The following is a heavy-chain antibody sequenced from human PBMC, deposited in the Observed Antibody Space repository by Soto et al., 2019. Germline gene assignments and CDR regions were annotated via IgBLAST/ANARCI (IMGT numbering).Heavy chain of an antibody. CDR1: GGSFSGYY. V-gene: IGHV4-34*01. D-gene: IGHD5-18*01. CDR3: ARGRDGAMDYYYYYGMDV. CDR2: INHSGST. Sequence: PSETLSLTCAVYGGSFSGYYWSWIRQPPGKGLEWIGEINHSGSTNCNPSLKSRVTISVDTSKNQFSLKLSSVTAADTAVYYCARGRDGAMDYYYYYGMDVWGQGTTVTVSS. J-gene: IGHJ6*02.